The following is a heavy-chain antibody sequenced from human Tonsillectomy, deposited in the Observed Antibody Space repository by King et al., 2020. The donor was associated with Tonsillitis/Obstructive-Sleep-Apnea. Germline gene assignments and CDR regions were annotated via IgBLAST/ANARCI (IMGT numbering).Heavy chain of an antibody. CDR2: IKQDGSEK. Sequence: VQLVESGGGLVQPGGSLRLSCAASGFTFSSYWMSWVRQAPGKGLEWVANIKQDGSEKYYVDSVKGRFTISRDNAKNSMYLQMNSLRAEDTAVYYCARARTYYDFWSASPLRDAFDIWGQGTMVTVSS. CDR1: GFTFSSYW. J-gene: IGHJ3*02. D-gene: IGHD3-3*01. V-gene: IGHV3-7*04. CDR3: ARARTYYDFWSASPLRDAFDI.